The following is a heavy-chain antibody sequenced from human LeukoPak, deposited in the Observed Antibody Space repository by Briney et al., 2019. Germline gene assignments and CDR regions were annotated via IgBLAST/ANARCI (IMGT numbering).Heavy chain of an antibody. CDR3: ARGYCSSTSCLYYFDY. D-gene: IGHD2-2*01. V-gene: IGHV3-21*01. CDR1: GFTFSSYS. Sequence: GGSLRLSCAASGFTFSSYSMNWVRQAPGKGLEWVSSISSSSSYIYYADSVKGRFTISRDNAKNSLYLQMNSLRAEDTAVYYCARGYCSSTSCLYYFDYWGQGTLVTVSS. J-gene: IGHJ4*02. CDR2: ISSSSSYI.